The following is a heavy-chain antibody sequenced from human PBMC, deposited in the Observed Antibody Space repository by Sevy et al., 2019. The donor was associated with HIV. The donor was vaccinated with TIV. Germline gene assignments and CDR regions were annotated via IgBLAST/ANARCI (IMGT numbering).Heavy chain of an antibody. CDR3: ARDLFSGGNAVYGY. Sequence: GGSLRLSCAASGFTFSSYAMNWVRQAPGKGLEWVSSIIVISSNIYYADSVKGRFTISRDNAENSLYLQMNSVRAEDTAVYYCARDLFSGGNAVYGYWGQGTLVTVSS. CDR2: IIVISSNI. V-gene: IGHV3-21*01. J-gene: IGHJ4*02. D-gene: IGHD2-15*01. CDR1: GFTFSSYA.